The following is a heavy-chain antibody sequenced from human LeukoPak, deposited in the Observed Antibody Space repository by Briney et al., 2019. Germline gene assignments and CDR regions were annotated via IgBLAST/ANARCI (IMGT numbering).Heavy chain of an antibody. CDR2: IWYDGSKK. CDR3: ARNPSDWSPDY. D-gene: IGHD6-19*01. J-gene: IGHJ4*02. V-gene: IGHV3-33*01. CDR1: GFTFSNYG. Sequence: YPGGSLRLSCVASGFTFSNYGMHWVRQAPGKGLEWVAIIWYDGSKKYYADSVKGRFSISRDDSRNTLYLQMNSLRAEDTAIYYCARNPSDWSPDYWGQGTLVTVSS.